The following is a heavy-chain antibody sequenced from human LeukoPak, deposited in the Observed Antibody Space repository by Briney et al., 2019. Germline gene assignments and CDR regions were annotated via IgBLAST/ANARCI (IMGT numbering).Heavy chain of an antibody. J-gene: IGHJ4*02. CDR3: ARDRVEMATITGGFDY. CDR2: ISSSSSYI. V-gene: IGHV3-21*01. Sequence: GGSLRLSCAASGFTFSSYSMNWARQAPGKGLEWVSSISSSSSYIYYADSVKGRFTISRDNAKNSLYLQMNSPRAEDTAVYYCARDRVEMATITGGFDYWGQGTLVTVSS. D-gene: IGHD5-24*01. CDR1: GFTFSSYS.